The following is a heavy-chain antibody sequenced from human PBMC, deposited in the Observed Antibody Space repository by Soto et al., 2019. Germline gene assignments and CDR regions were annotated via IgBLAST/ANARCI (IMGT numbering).Heavy chain of an antibody. CDR2: IVVGNGNT. Sequence: QMQLVQSGPEVKKPGTSVKVSCKASGFTFSSSAVQWVRQARGQRLEWIGRIVVGNGNTNYAQKFQERVTITRDMSTRTAYMELSSLRSEDTAVYYCAGRYCSGGSCYNYYGMDVWGRGTTVTVSS. CDR3: AGRYCSGGSCYNYYGMDV. D-gene: IGHD2-15*01. J-gene: IGHJ6*02. V-gene: IGHV1-58*01. CDR1: GFTFSSSA.